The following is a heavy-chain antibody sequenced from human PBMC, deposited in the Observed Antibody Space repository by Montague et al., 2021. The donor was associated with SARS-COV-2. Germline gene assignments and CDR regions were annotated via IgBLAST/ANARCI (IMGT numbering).Heavy chain of an antibody. D-gene: IGHD2-21*02. V-gene: IGHV4-31*03. J-gene: IGHJ3*02. Sequence: TLSLTCTVSGGSISSGGYYWSWIRQHPGKGLEWIGYIYYSGSTYYNPSLKSRVTISVDTSKNQFSLKLSSVTAADTAVYYCARIFCGGDCDGSGVFEIWGQGTMVTVSS. CDR2: IYYSGST. CDR1: GGSISSGGYY. CDR3: ARIFCGGDCDGSGVFEI.